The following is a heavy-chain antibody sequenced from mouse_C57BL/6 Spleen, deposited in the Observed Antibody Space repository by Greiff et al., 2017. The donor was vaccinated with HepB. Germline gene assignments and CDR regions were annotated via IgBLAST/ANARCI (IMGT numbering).Heavy chain of an antibody. CDR2: VYPYNGGT. Sequence: VEPGPSVKISCKASGFTFTDYYMHWVKQSHGKSLEWIGLVYPYNGGTSYNQKFKGKATLTVDTSSSTAYMELNSLTSEDSAVYYCARSEGPYYSNYVPAWFAYWGQGTLVTVSA. CDR1: GFTFTDYY. CDR3: ARSEGPYYSNYVPAWFAY. V-gene: IGHV1-36*01. D-gene: IGHD2-5*01. J-gene: IGHJ3*01.